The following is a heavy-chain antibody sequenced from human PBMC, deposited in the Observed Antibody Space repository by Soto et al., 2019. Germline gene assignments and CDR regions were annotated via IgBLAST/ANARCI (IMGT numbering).Heavy chain of an antibody. V-gene: IGHV3-30*03. J-gene: IGHJ4*02. CDR2: TSYDGNNK. Sequence: GGSLRLSCAAPRFIFISYGMHWFRQTPGKGLEWLAVTSYDGNNKYYGDSVKGRFTISRDESKNTLYLQMNSLRVEDTGIYYCAREKSVLAAIGDFWGRGTRVT. D-gene: IGHD2-2*01. CDR1: RFIFISYG. CDR3: AREKSVLAAIGDF.